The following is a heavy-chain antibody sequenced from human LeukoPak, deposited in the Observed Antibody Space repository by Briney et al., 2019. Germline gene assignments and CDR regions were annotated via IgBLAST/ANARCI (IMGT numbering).Heavy chain of an antibody. J-gene: IGHJ4*02. CDR2: IKQDGSEK. CDR3: VRSGSYYIGFYFDY. V-gene: IGHV3-7*01. Sequence: PGGALRLSCAAPGFTFCCYLVSWGRHAPGGGAGGVVHIKQDGSEKYYVDSVKGRFTISRDNAKNSLYLQMNSLRAEDTAVYYCVRSGSYYIGFYFDYWGQGTLVTVSS. CDR1: GFTFCCYL. D-gene: IGHD1-26*01.